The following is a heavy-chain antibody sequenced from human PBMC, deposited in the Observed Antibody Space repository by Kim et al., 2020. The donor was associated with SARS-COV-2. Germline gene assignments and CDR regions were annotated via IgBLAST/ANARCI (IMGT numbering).Heavy chain of an antibody. CDR3: ARRGDYGGMDV. V-gene: IGHV3-73*01. Sequence: GGSLRLSCAASGFTFSGSAIHWVRPASGKGLEWVGRIRSEVNSYATSYAASVKGRFTISRDDSKNTAFLQMNSLKTEDTAVYYCARRGDYGGMDVWGQGTTVTVSS. J-gene: IGHJ6*02. CDR1: GFTFSGSA. CDR2: IRSEVNSYAT.